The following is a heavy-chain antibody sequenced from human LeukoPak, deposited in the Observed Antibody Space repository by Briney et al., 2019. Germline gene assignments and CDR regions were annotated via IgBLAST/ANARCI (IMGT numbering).Heavy chain of an antibody. CDR2: ISAYNGNT. CDR1: GYTFTNYG. V-gene: IGHV1-18*01. D-gene: IGHD1-26*01. Sequence: GASVKVSCKASGYTFTNYGISWVRQAPGQGLEWMGWISAYNGNTNYAQKLQGGVTMTTDTSTSTAYMELRSLRSDDTAVYYCARAGATTRISYYYGMDVWGQGTTVTVSS. J-gene: IGHJ6*02. CDR3: ARAGATTRISYYYGMDV.